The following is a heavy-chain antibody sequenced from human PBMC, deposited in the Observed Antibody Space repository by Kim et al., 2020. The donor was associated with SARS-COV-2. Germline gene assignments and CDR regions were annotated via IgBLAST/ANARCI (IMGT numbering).Heavy chain of an antibody. D-gene: IGHD1-26*01. J-gene: IGHJ4*02. CDR3: ARDHSGSFRNFDF. CDR2: IYYSGST. CDR1: GYSMKSYY. V-gene: IGHV4-59*01. Sequence: SETLSLTCSVSGYSMKSYYWNWIRQPPGKGLEWIGYIYYSGSTMYNASLKSRATISIDTSKNQFSLKLISVTAADTAMYYCARDHSGSFRNFDFWGQGPL.